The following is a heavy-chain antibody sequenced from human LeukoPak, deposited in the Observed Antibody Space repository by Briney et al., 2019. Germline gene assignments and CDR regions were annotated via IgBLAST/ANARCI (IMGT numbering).Heavy chain of an antibody. CDR2: IYSGGST. CDR3: ARDQGSGDSSGYYYDY. D-gene: IGHD3-22*01. CDR1: GFTVSSNY. J-gene: IGHJ4*02. Sequence: PGGSLRLSCAASGFTVSSNYMSWVRQAPGKGLEWVSVIYSGGSTYYADSVKGRFTISRDNSKNTLYLQMNSLRAEDTAVYYCARDQGSGDSSGYYYDYWGQGTLVTVSS. V-gene: IGHV3-53*01.